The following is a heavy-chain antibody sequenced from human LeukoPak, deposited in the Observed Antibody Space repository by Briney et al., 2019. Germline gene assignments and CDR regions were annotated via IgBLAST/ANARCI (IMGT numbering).Heavy chain of an antibody. D-gene: IGHD2-15*01. CDR3: ARTRCTGGSCYDY. CDR1: GYTFNTYG. V-gene: IGHV1-18*01. J-gene: IGHJ4*02. Sequence: AAVKVSCKASGYTFNTYGISWVRQAPGQGHEWMGWISTYNGDTKYAEKVQGRVTMTIDTSTTTAYMELRSLRSDDTAVYYCARTRCTGGSCYDYWGQGTLVTVPS. CDR2: ISTYNGDT.